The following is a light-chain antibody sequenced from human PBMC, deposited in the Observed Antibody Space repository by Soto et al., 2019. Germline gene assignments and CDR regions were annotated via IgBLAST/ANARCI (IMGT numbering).Light chain of an antibody. J-gene: IGKJ5*01. CDR1: QNVRSN. Sequence: EIVMTQSPATMSVSPGERATLSCRASQNVRSNLSWYQQKPGQAPRLLIYGASTRATGIPARFSGTGSGTEFPLTISSLQSEDFAVYYCQQYNTWPPITFGQGTRLEIK. V-gene: IGKV3-15*01. CDR2: GAS. CDR3: QQYNTWPPIT.